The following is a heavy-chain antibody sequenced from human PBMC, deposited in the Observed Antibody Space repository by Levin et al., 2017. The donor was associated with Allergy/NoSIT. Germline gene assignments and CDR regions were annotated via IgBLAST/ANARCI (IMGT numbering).Heavy chain of an antibody. Sequence: PSETLSLTCTVSGGSISSGGYYWSWIRQHPGKGLEWIGYIYYSGSTYYNPSLKSRVTISVDTSKNQFSLKLSSVTAADTAVYYCARATGAFNDAFDIWGQGTMVTVSS. D-gene: IGHD1-1*01. V-gene: IGHV4-31*03. J-gene: IGHJ3*02. CDR3: ARATGAFNDAFDI. CDR1: GGSISSGGYY. CDR2: IYYSGST.